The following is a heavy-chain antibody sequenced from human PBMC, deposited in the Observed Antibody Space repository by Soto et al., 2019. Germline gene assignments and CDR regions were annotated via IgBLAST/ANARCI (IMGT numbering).Heavy chain of an antibody. CDR2: ISDSGGST. CDR1: GFTFSSYA. Sequence: GGSLRLSCAASGFTFSSYAMSWVRQAPGKGLEWVAAISDSGGSTYYADSVKGRFTISRDNSKNTLYLQMNSLRAEDTAVYYCAKDLPTAYSRSWYVYWGQGTLVTVSS. CDR3: AKDLPTAYSRSWYVY. J-gene: IGHJ4*02. D-gene: IGHD6-13*01. V-gene: IGHV3-23*01.